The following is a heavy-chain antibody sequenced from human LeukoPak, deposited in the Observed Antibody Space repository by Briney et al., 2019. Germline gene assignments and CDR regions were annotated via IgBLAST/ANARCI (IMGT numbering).Heavy chain of an antibody. CDR1: GFTLSSYW. CDR2: INGDGSST. Sequence: GSLRLSCAASGFTLSSYWMHWVRQAPGKGLLWVSRINGDGSSTSYADSVKCRFTISRDNAKNTLYLQMNGLRAEDTAVYYCATLWSNDHFDYWGQGTLVTVSS. V-gene: IGHV3-74*01. J-gene: IGHJ4*02. CDR3: ATLWSNDHFDY. D-gene: IGHD1-1*01.